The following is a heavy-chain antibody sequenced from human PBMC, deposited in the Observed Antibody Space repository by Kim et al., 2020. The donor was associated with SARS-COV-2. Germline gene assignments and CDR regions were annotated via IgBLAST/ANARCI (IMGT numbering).Heavy chain of an antibody. J-gene: IGHJ4*02. CDR2: IYYSGST. CDR3: ASRNDVGYSYGGEKYFDY. V-gene: IGHV4-39*01. Sequence: SETLSLTCTVSGGSISSSSYYWGWIRQPPGKGLEWIGSIYYSGSTYYNPSLKSRVTISVDTSKNQFSLKLSSVTAADTAVYYCASRNDVGYSYGGEKYFDYWGQGTLVTVSS. CDR1: GGSISSSSYY. D-gene: IGHD5-18*01.